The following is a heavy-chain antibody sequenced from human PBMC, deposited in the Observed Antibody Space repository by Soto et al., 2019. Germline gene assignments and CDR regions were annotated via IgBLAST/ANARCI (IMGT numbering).Heavy chain of an antibody. D-gene: IGHD2-2*01. Sequence: SVKVSCKASGGTFSNYTISWVRQAPGQGLEWMGGIIPVFGTTDYEQKFQGRVTITADGSTSTAYMKLSSLRSADTAVYYCARSSPYIVVRKPTGNQDYYGMDVWGQGATVTVSS. CDR3: ARSSPYIVVRKPTGNQDYYGMDV. J-gene: IGHJ6*02. CDR1: GGTFSNYT. CDR2: IIPVFGTT. V-gene: IGHV1-69*13.